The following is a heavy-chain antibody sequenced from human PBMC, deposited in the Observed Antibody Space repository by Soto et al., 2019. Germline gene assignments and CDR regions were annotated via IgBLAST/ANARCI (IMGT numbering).Heavy chain of an antibody. CDR3: ARSAIPLFVVVSIPPHYYSEMDV. CDR1: GGTFNRYA. J-gene: IGHJ6*02. CDR2: IIPIFGIG. D-gene: IGHD3-3*01. Sequence: QVQLVQSGAEVKKPGSSVKVSCKASGGTFNRYAISWVRQAPGQGLEWMGGIIPIFGIGNDAQRFQGRVTITADESTGTAYMELSSLRSEDTGVYYCARSAIPLFVVVSIPPHYYSEMDVWGQGTTVTVSS. V-gene: IGHV1-69*01.